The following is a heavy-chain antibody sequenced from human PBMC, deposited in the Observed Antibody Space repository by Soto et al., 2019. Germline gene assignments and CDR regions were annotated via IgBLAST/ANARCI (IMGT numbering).Heavy chain of an antibody. Sequence: SETLSLTCTVSGGSISSGAYYWSWIRQHPGKGLEWIGYIYYSGSTYYNPSLKSRVTISVDTSKNQFSLKLSSVTAADTAVYYCARGDWPSGSYYTSYMDVWGKGTTVTVSS. CDR2: IYYSGST. V-gene: IGHV4-31*03. CDR3: ARGDWPSGSYYTSYMDV. J-gene: IGHJ6*03. D-gene: IGHD3-10*01. CDR1: GGSISSGAYY.